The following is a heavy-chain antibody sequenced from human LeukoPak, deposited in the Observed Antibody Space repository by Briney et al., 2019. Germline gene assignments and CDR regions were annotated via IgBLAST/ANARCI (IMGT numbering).Heavy chain of an antibody. J-gene: IGHJ4*02. V-gene: IGHV3-30*04. CDR3: ARVDRYSSGDDY. CDR1: GFTFSGYA. Sequence: GGSLRLSCAASGFTFSGYAMTWVRQAPGKGLEWVAVISYDGSNKYYADSVKGRFTISRDNSKNTLYLQMNSLRAEDTAVYYCARVDRYSSGDDYWGQGTLVTVSS. CDR2: ISYDGSNK. D-gene: IGHD6-19*01.